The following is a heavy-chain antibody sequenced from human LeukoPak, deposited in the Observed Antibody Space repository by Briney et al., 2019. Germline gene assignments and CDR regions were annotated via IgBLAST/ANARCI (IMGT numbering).Heavy chain of an antibody. V-gene: IGHV3-11*04. D-gene: IGHD2-2*01. Sequence: GGSLRLSCAASGFTFSDYYMSWIRQAPGTGLEWFSYISSSGSTIYYADSVKGRFTISYDNTKHSLYLQINSLISEDTAVYYCARDLGYCSSTSCYARGAFDIWGQGTMVTVSS. J-gene: IGHJ3*02. CDR3: ARDLGYCSSTSCYARGAFDI. CDR2: ISSSGSTI. CDR1: GFTFSDYY.